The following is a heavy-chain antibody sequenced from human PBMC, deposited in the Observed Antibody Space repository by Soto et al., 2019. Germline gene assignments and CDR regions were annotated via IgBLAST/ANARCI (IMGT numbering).Heavy chain of an antibody. Sequence: QVQLVESGGGVVQPGRSLRLSCAASGFTFSSYAMHWVRQAPGKGLEWVAVISYDGSNKYYADSVKGRFTISRDNSKNTLYLQMNSLRAEDTAVYYCASLPELPWAPYGMDVWGQGTTVTVSS. V-gene: IGHV3-30-3*01. J-gene: IGHJ6*02. D-gene: IGHD1-7*01. CDR1: GFTFSSYA. CDR2: ISYDGSNK. CDR3: ASLPELPWAPYGMDV.